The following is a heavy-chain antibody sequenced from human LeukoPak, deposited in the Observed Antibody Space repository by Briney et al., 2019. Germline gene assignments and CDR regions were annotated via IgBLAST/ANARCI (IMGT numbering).Heavy chain of an antibody. CDR1: GFTFDNYA. V-gene: IGHV3-30*04. CDR3: ARVSGDILTGYYFDY. Sequence: PGGSLRLSCATSGFTFDNYAIHWVRQAPGKGLEWVAVISYDGSNEYYAESVKGRFTISRDSSKNTLYLQMNSLKTEDTAVYYCARVSGDILTGYYFDYWGQGTLVTVSS. D-gene: IGHD3-9*01. CDR2: ISYDGSNE. J-gene: IGHJ4*02.